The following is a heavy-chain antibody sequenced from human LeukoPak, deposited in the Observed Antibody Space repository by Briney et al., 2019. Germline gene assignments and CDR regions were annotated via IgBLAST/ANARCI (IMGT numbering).Heavy chain of an antibody. D-gene: IGHD3-22*01. CDR1: GFTFSGSD. Sequence: PGGSLRLSCAASGFTFSGSDIHWVRQASGKGLEWVGHIKSTTNNYATADAASLKGRFTFSRDDSKNTAYIQMNSLKTEDTAVYYCTRHNYDRSGYGAFDIWGQGTMVTVSS. CDR3: TRHNYDRSGYGAFDI. J-gene: IGHJ3*02. V-gene: IGHV3-73*01. CDR2: IKSTTNNYAT.